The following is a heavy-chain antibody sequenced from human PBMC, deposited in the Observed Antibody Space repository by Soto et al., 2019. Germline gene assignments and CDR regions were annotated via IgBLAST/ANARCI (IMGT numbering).Heavy chain of an antibody. CDR2: ISGSGGST. V-gene: IGHV3-23*01. CDR3: SKDQVAAQEWLILYYYYYGMDV. J-gene: IGHJ6*02. Sequence: RGSLRLSCAASGFTFSSYAMSWVRQAPGKGLEWVSAISGSGGSTYYADSVKGRFTISRDNSKNTLYLQMNSLRAEDTAVYYCSKDQVAAQEWLILYYYYYGMDVWGQGTTVTVSS. D-gene: IGHD6-6*01. CDR1: GFTFSSYA.